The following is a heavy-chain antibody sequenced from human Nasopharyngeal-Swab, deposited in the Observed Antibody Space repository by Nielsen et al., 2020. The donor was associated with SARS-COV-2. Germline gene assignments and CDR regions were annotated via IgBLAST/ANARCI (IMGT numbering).Heavy chain of an antibody. D-gene: IGHD3-10*02. CDR1: GYTFTSYA. CDR3: ARDPLFGELFGVQYYYYGMDV. J-gene: IGHJ6*02. V-gene: IGHV7-4-1*02. CDR2: INTNTGNP. Sequence: ASVKVSCKASGYTFTSYAMNWVRQAPGQGLEWMGWINTNTGNPTYAQGFTGRFVFSLDTSVSTAYLQISSLKAEDTAVYYCARDPLFGELFGVQYYYYGMDVWGQGTTVTVSS.